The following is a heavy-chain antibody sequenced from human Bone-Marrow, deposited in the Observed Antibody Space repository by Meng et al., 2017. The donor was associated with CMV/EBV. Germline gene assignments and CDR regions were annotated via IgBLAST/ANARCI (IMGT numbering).Heavy chain of an antibody. CDR3: AKDNWNYDY. CDR2: ISYDGSNK. V-gene: IGHV3-30*04. CDR1: GFTFSSCA. Sequence: GESLKISCAASGFTFSSCAMHWVRQSPGKGLEWVAIISYDGSNKNYADSVKGRFTISRDNSKNTLYLQMNSLRAEDTAVYYCAKDNWNYDYWGQGTLVTVSS. J-gene: IGHJ4*02. D-gene: IGHD1-20*01.